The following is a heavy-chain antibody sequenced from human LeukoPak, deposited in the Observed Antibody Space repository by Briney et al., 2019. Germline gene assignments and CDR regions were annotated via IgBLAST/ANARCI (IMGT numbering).Heavy chain of an antibody. V-gene: IGHV1-46*01. CDR2: INPSGGST. CDR1: GYTFTSYY. Sequence: ASVKVSCKASGYTFTSYYMHWVRQAPGQGLEWMGIINPSGGSTSYAQKFQGRVTMTRDMSTSTVYMELSSLRSEDTAVYYCASLEYGSGSYDAFDIWGQGTMVTVSS. J-gene: IGHJ3*02. D-gene: IGHD3-10*01. CDR3: ASLEYGSGSYDAFDI.